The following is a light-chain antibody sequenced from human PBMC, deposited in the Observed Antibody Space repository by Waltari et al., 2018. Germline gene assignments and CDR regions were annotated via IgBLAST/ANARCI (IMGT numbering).Light chain of an antibody. J-gene: IGKJ2*01. V-gene: IGKV4-1*01. CDR1: QSVLYSSNNKNQ. CDR2: WAS. CDR3: QQYYITPYK. Sequence: DIVMTQSLDSLAVSLGERATINCKSSQSVLYSSNNKNQLACYQQKPGQPPKWLIYWASTRAAGVPGRFSGSGSWTDFALTSSSLHAEDVAVYYCQQYYITPYKFGQGTKLEIK.